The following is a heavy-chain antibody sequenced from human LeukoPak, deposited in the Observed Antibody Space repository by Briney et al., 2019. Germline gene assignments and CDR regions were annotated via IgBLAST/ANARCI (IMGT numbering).Heavy chain of an antibody. CDR3: ARGTWAGYFDY. CDR2: IYYSGST. Sequence: PSETLSFTCTVSGASISSYYWSWIRQPPGKGLEWIGYIYYSGSTTSNPPPKSRVTISVDTSKKEFSLKLSSVTAADTAVYYCARGTWAGYFDYWGQGTLVTVSS. V-gene: IGHV4-59*01. CDR1: GASISSYY. J-gene: IGHJ4*02. D-gene: IGHD6-19*01.